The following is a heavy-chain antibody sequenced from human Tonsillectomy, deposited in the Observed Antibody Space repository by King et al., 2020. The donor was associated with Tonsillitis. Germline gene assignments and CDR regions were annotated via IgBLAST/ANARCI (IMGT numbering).Heavy chain of an antibody. CDR2: ISYDGS. J-gene: IGHJ6*02. CDR3: ARYPGRRSSSWYGYGMDV. CDR1: GFTFSSYG. D-gene: IGHD6-13*01. Sequence: VQLVESGGGVVQPGRSLRLSCAASGFTFSSYGMHWVRQAPGKGLERVAVISYDGSTVKGRFTISRDNSKNTLYLQMNSLRAEDTAVYYCARYPGRRSSSWYGYGMDVWGQGTTVTVSS. V-gene: IGHV3-33*05.